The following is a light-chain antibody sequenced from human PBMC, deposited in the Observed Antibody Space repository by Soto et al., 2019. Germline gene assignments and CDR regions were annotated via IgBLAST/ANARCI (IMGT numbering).Light chain of an antibody. V-gene: IGKV3-20*01. CDR3: QQYGNSPAIT. J-gene: IGKJ5*01. CDR2: AAS. Sequence: EIELTQSPGTLSLSPGERATLSCRASQSVSSRYLAWYQQKPGQSPRLLIYAASSRATGIPDRFSGSGSGTDFTLTVSRLEPEDFAVYFCQQYGNSPAITFGQGTRLEIK. CDR1: QSVSSRY.